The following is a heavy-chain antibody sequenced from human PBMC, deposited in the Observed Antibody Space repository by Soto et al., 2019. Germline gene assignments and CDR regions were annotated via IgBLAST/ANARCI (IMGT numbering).Heavy chain of an antibody. V-gene: IGHV1-46*01. D-gene: IGHD2-2*01. CDR2: INPSGGST. CDR3: ARGEYQLLQGYYYGMDL. Sequence: ASVKVSCKASGYTFTSYYMHWVRQAPGQGLEWMGIINPSGGSTSYAQKFQGRVTMTRDTSTSTVYMELSSLRSEDTAVYYCARGEYQLLQGYYYGMDLWGQGTTVTVSS. CDR1: GYTFTSYY. J-gene: IGHJ6*02.